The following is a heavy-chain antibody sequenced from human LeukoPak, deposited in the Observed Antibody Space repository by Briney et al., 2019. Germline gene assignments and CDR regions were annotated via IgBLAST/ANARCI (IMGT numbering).Heavy chain of an antibody. D-gene: IGHD6-6*01. V-gene: IGHV4-31*03. J-gene: IGHJ3*02. CDR1: GGSISSGGYY. Sequence: SETLSLTCTVSGGSISSGGYYWSWIRQHPGKGLEWIGYIYYSGSTYYNPSLKSRVTISVDTSKNQFSLKLSSVTAADTAVYYCARYSIAAPNDAFDIWSQGTMVTVSS. CDR3: ARYSIAAPNDAFDI. CDR2: IYYSGST.